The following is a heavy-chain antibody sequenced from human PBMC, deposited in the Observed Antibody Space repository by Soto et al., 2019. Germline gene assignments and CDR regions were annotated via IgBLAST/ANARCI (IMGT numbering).Heavy chain of an antibody. CDR3: ARGILLWFGGLGFDAFDI. J-gene: IGHJ3*02. D-gene: IGHD3-10*01. V-gene: IGHV4-34*01. Sequence: SETLSLTCAVYGGSFSGYYWSWIRQPPGKGLEWIGEINHSGSTNYNPSLKSRVTISVDTSKNQFSLKLSSVTAADTAVYYCARGILLWFGGLGFDAFDIWGQGTMVTVSS. CDR1: GGSFSGYY. CDR2: INHSGST.